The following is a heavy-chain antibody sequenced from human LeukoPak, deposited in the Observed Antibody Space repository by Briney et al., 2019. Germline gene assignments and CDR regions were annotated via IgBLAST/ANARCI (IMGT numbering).Heavy chain of an antibody. D-gene: IGHD4/OR15-4a*01. Sequence: GGSLRLSCAASGVTFSVYDMNWVRQAPGKGLEWVSSIGSSSNNTYYADSVKGRFTISRDNAKNSLYLQMNSLRAEDTAVYYCARVHGAYPFDYWGQGTLVTVSS. V-gene: IGHV3-21*01. CDR2: IGSSSNNT. CDR3: ARVHGAYPFDY. CDR1: GVTFSVYD. J-gene: IGHJ4*02.